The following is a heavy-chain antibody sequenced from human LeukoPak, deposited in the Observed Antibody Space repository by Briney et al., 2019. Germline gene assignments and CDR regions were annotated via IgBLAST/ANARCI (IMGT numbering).Heavy chain of an antibody. CDR2: ISAYNGNT. Sequence: GASVKVSCKASGYTFTSYGISWVRQAPGQGLEWMGWISAYNGNTNYAQKLQGRVTMTTDTSTSTAYMELRSLRSDDTAAYYCARFMITFAGVIAKFDYWGQGTLVTVSS. CDR3: ARFMITFAGVIAKFDY. J-gene: IGHJ4*02. D-gene: IGHD3-16*02. V-gene: IGHV1-18*01. CDR1: GYTFTSYG.